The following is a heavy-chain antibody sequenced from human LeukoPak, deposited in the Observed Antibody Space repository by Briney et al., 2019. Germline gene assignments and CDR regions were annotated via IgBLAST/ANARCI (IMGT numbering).Heavy chain of an antibody. V-gene: IGHV3-23*01. Sequence: GGSLRLSCAASGFTFSSYAMSWVRQAPGKGLEWVSAISGSGGSTFYADSVKGRCTISRDNSKNTLQLQMHSMTAEDAAQCSCAKDPAGYGSGRDSSPIDYWGQGTLVTVSS. CDR2: ISGSGGST. CDR1: GFTFSSYA. D-gene: IGHD3-10*01. CDR3: AKDPAGYGSGRDSSPIDY. J-gene: IGHJ4*02.